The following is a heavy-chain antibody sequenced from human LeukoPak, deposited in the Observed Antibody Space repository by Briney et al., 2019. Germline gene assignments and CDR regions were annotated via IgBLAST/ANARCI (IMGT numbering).Heavy chain of an antibody. CDR3: AKDGGQDILTGYYDAFDM. V-gene: IGHV3-9*01. CDR1: GFTFDAFA. J-gene: IGHJ3*02. CDR2: ISWSGGNI. Sequence: GGSLRLSCAASGFTFDAFAMHWVRQAPGKGLEWVSGISWSGGNIGYAASVKGRFIISRDNAKNSLYLQMNSLRAEDTALYYCAKDGGQDILTGYYDAFDMWGQGTMVTVSS. D-gene: IGHD3-9*01.